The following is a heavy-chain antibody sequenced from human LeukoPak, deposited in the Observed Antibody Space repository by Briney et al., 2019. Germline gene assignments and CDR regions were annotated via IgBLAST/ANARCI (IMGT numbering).Heavy chain of an antibody. V-gene: IGHV1-46*01. CDR3: ARDNSVGDIAWWFDP. Sequence: ASVKVSCKASGGTFSSYAISWVRQAPGQGLEWLGLINPSGSSTLYAQKFQGRVTMTRDMSTTTDYMEMSSLRSEDTAVYYCARDNSVGDIAWWFDPWGQGTLVTVSS. CDR1: GGTFSSYA. J-gene: IGHJ5*02. CDR2: INPSGSST. D-gene: IGHD3-16*02.